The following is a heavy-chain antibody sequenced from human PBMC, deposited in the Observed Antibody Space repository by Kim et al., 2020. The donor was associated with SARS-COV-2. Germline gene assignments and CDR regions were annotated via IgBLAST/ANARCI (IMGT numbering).Heavy chain of an antibody. D-gene: IGHD6-13*01. J-gene: IGHJ4*02. Sequence: GGSLRLSCAASGFTFSSYGMHWVRQAPGKGLEWVAVIWYDGSNKYYADSVKGRFTISRDNSKNTLYLQMNSLRAEDTAVYYCARGRGSSSPQDYWGQGTLVTVSS. CDR1: GFTFSSYG. CDR2: IWYDGSNK. CDR3: ARGRGSSSPQDY. V-gene: IGHV3-33*01.